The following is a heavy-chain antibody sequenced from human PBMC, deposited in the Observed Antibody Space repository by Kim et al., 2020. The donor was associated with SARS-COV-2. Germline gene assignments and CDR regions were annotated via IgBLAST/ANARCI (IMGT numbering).Heavy chain of an antibody. Sequence: LKSRATISVDTSKNQFSLKLSSVTAADTAVYYCARHGGYCSSTSCYGGDYWGQGTLVTVSS. V-gene: IGHV4-39*01. D-gene: IGHD2-2*01. CDR3: ARHGGYCSSTSCYGGDY. J-gene: IGHJ4*02.